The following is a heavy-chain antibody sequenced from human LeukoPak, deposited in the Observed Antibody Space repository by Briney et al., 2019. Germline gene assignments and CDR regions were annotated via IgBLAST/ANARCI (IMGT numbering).Heavy chain of an antibody. V-gene: IGHV4-59*01. CDR3: ARWYYDTSGYRSFDY. J-gene: IGHJ4*02. CDR2: VYYSGST. CDR1: GGSISSYY. D-gene: IGHD3-22*01. Sequence: SETLSLTCTVSGGSISSYYWNWIRQPPVKGLEWIGYVYYSGSTKYNPSLKSRVTISIDTSKNQFSLKLSSVTAADTAVYYCARWYYDTSGYRSFDYWGQGTLLTVSS.